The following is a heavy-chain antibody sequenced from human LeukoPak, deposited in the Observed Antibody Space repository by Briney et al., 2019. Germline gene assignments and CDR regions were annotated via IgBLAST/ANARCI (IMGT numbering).Heavy chain of an antibody. D-gene: IGHD2-2*01. V-gene: IGHV4-59*01. CDR3: ARGPIFVPAAAH. J-gene: IGHJ4*02. Sequence: SETLSLTCTVSGGSISSYYWSWIRQPPGKGLEWIGYIYYSGSTNYNPSLKSRVTISVDTSKNQFSLKLSSVTAADTAVYYCARGPIFVPAAAHWGQGTLVTVSS. CDR2: IYYSGST. CDR1: GGSISSYY.